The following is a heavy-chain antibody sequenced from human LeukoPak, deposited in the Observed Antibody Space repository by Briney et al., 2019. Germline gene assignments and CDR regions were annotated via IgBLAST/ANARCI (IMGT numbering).Heavy chain of an antibody. D-gene: IGHD3-10*01. V-gene: IGHV4-39*01. CDR3: ARTPGNRIALVRGGPSYFDY. CDR2: IYSSGST. Sequence: SETLSLTCTVSGDSISSSSYYWGWIRRPPGKGLEWIGTIYSSGSTYYNPSLKSRVTITVDTSKNQFSLGVSSVTTVDTAVYYCARTPGNRIALVRGGPSYFDYWGQGTLVTVSS. J-gene: IGHJ4*02. CDR1: GDSISSSSYY.